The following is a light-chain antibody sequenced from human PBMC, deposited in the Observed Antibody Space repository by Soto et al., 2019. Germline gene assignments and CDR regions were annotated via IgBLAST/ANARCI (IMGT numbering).Light chain of an antibody. CDR1: QSVRNN. Sequence: VTQSAATLSLSPAERVTLXXKASQSVRNNLAWYQQKAGQAPRLLIYGASTRATDIPARFSGSGSGTEFTLTINGLQSEDFGVCYCQEYYNWPPWTVGQVTKVDI. CDR3: QEYYNWPPWT. V-gene: IGKV3-15*01. J-gene: IGKJ1*01. CDR2: GAS.